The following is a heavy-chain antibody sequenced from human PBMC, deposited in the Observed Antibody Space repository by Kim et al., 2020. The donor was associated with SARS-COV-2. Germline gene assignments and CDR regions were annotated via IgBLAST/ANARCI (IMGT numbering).Heavy chain of an antibody. Sequence: ASVKVSCKASGYTFTSYYMHWVRQAPGQGLEWMGIINPSGGSTSYAQKFQGRVTMTRDTSTSTVYMELSSLRSEDTAVYYCARDPRAGQTAAGNFDYWGQGTLVTVSS. D-gene: IGHD6-13*01. V-gene: IGHV1-46*01. CDR1: GYTFTSYY. J-gene: IGHJ4*02. CDR2: INPSGGST. CDR3: ARDPRAGQTAAGNFDY.